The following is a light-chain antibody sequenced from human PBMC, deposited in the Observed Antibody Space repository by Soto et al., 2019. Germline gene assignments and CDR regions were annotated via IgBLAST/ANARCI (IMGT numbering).Light chain of an antibody. Sequence: QSVLTQSPSASGSPGQSVTISCTGTSSDIGGYNSVSWYQQHPGKAPKVMIYDVTKRPSGAPDRFSGSKSGNTASLTVSALQAEDEADYYCSSYTDRKHLVFGTGTKLTVL. CDR1: SSDIGGYNS. CDR3: SSYTDRKHLV. CDR2: DVT. V-gene: IGLV2-8*01. J-gene: IGLJ1*01.